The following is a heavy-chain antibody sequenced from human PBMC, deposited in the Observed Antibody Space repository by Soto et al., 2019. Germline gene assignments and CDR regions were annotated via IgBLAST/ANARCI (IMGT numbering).Heavy chain of an antibody. CDR1: GGSISSSSYY. CDR3: ARQRSTNWFDP. CDR2: IYYSGST. V-gene: IGHV4-39*01. D-gene: IGHD1-26*01. Sequence: SETLSLTCTVSGGSISSSSYYWGWIRQPPGKGLEWIGSIYYSGSTYYNPSLRSRVTISVDTSKNQFSLKLSSVTAADTAVYYCARQRSTNWFDPWGQGTLVTVSS. J-gene: IGHJ5*02.